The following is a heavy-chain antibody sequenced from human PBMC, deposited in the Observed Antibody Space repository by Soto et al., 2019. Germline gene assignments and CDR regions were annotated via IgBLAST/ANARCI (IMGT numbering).Heavy chain of an antibody. CDR3: AKRRGVTVRGSALFTIKNWFDP. CDR1: GFTFSSYA. Sequence: EVQLLESGGGLVQPGGSLRLSCAASGFTFSSYAMSWVRQAPGKGLEWVSAISGSGGSTYYADSVKGRFTISRDNSKNTLYLQMNSLRAEDTAVYYCAKRRGVTVRGSALFTIKNWFDPWGQGTLVTVSS. V-gene: IGHV3-23*01. D-gene: IGHD3-10*01. J-gene: IGHJ5*02. CDR2: ISGSGGST.